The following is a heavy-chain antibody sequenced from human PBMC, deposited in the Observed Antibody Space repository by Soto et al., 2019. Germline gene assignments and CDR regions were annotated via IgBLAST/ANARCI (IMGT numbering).Heavy chain of an antibody. Sequence: SETLSLTCTVSGGSISRSTYYWGWIRQPPGKGLEWIGSIYYSGSTYYRPSLKSRVTISVDTSKNQFSLKLSSVTAADTAVYYCARQATAAIRLGWFDTWGQGTLVTVSS. D-gene: IGHD2-2*02. V-gene: IGHV4-39*01. CDR3: ARQATAAIRLGWFDT. CDR2: IYYSGST. CDR1: GGSISRSTYY. J-gene: IGHJ5*02.